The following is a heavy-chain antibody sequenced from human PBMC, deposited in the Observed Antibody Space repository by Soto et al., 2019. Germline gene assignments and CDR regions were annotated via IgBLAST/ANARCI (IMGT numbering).Heavy chain of an antibody. CDR2: IYYSGGT. CDR3: ARAMVRGVLHY. V-gene: IGHV4-31*03. D-gene: IGHD3-10*01. CDR1: GGSISHADYY. J-gene: IGHJ4*02. Sequence: QVQLQESGPGQVKPSQTLSLTCTVSGGSISHADYYWTWIRQHPGKGLEWIGYIYYSGGTYYNPSLESRVTMSVDTSKNKFSLKLSSVTAADTAVYYCARAMVRGVLHYWGQGTLVTVSS.